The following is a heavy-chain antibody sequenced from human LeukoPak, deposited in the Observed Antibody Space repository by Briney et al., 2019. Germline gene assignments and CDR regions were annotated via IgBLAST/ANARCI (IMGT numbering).Heavy chain of an antibody. CDR1: GGSISSYY. CDR3: ARGTYYYDSSGSNLDY. Sequence: PSETLSRTCTVSGGSISSYYWSWIRQPAGKGLELIGRIYTSGSTNYNPSLKSRVTMSVDTSKNQFSLKLSSVTAADTAVYYCARGTYYYDSSGSNLDYWGQGTLVTVSS. J-gene: IGHJ4*02. CDR2: IYTSGST. V-gene: IGHV4-4*07. D-gene: IGHD3-22*01.